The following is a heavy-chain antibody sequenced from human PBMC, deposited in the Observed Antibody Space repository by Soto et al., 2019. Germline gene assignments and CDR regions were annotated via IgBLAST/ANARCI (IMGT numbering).Heavy chain of an antibody. J-gene: IGHJ6*03. CDR2: IYSGGST. CDR1: GFTVSSNY. CDR3: ARERGYCSSTSCYGNSYYYYYYMDV. D-gene: IGHD2-2*01. V-gene: IGHV3-66*01. Sequence: GGSLRLSCAASGFTVSSNYMSWVRQAPGKGLEWVSVIYSGGSTYYADSVKGRFTISRDNSKNTLYLQMNSLRAEDTAVYYCARERGYCSSTSCYGNSYYYYYYMDVWGKGTTVTVSS.